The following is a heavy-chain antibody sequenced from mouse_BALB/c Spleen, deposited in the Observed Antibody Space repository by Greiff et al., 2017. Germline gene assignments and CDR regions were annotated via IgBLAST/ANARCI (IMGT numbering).Heavy chain of an antibody. CDR2: IDPENGNT. V-gene: IGHV14-1*02. CDR1: GFTIKDYY. Sequence: EVKLVESGAELVRPGALLKLSCTASGFTIKDYYMHWVKQSPEQGLEWIGWIDPENGNTIYDPKFQGKASITVDTPSNTAYLQLSSLTSEDTAVYYCASAFAYWGQGTLVTVSA. CDR3: ASAFAY. J-gene: IGHJ3*01.